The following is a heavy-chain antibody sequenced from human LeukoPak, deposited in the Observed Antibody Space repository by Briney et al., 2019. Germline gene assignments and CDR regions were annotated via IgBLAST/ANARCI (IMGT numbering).Heavy chain of an antibody. CDR2: IKQDGSEK. D-gene: IGHD6-13*01. CDR3: VRAGRVATED. Sequence: GGSLRLSCAASGFTFSSYWVSWVRQAPGKGLEWVANIKQDGSEKYYVDSVKGRFTISRDNAKNSLYLQMNSLRAEDTAIYFCVRAGRVATEDWGQGTLVTVSS. V-gene: IGHV3-7*01. J-gene: IGHJ4*02. CDR1: GFTFSSYW.